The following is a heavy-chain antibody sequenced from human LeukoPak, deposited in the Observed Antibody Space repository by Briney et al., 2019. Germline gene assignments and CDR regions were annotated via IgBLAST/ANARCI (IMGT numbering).Heavy chain of an antibody. J-gene: IGHJ4*02. D-gene: IGHD3-10*01. CDR1: GFTFSSYA. CDR2: ISASGGNT. Sequence: GGSLRLSCVAYGFTFSSYAMSWVRQAPRKGLEWVSSISASGGNTYYADSVQGRFTISRDNSKNTLYLQMNSLRAEDTVVFYCAKGDRSGSYSYFDYWGQGTLVTVSS. CDR3: AKGDRSGSYSYFDY. V-gene: IGHV3-23*01.